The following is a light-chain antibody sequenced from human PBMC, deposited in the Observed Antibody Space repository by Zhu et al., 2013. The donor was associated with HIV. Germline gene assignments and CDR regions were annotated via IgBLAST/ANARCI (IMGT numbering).Light chain of an antibody. Sequence: DIVMTQSPLSLPVTPGEPASISCRSSRSLLYSNGYNYLDWYLQKPGQSPQLLIYLGSYRASGVPDRFSGSGSGTDFTLKISRVEAEDVGVYYCMEALQTPRLTFGGGTKVEIK. CDR2: LGS. CDR1: RSLLYSNGYNY. J-gene: IGKJ4*01. V-gene: IGKV2-28*01. CDR3: MEALQTPRLT.